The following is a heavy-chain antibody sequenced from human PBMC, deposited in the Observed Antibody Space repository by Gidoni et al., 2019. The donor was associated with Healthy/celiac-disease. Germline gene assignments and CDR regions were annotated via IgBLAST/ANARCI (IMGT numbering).Heavy chain of an antibody. CDR1: GGTFSRYA. Sequence: QVQLVQSGAEVKKPGSSVKVSCKASGGTFSRYAISWVRQAPGQGLEWMGGIIPILGIANYAQKCQGRVTITADKSTSTAYMDLSSLRSEDTAVYYCARGGYYYDSSGYSPRYYYYYYGMDVWGQGTTVTVSS. CDR3: ARGGYYYDSSGYSPRYYYYYYGMDV. CDR2: IIPILGIA. V-gene: IGHV1-69*10. D-gene: IGHD3-22*01. J-gene: IGHJ6*02.